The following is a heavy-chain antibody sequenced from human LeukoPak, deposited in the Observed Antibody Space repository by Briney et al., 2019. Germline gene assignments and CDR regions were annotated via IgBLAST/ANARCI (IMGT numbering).Heavy chain of an antibody. CDR2: FYPGDSDT. D-gene: IGHD7-27*01. CDR3: ARRFNWDPFNI. Sequence: GESLKISCTGFGYSFTTYWIGWVRQMPGKGLEWMGIFYPGDSDTIYSPSFQGQVTISADKSISTAYLQWSSLKASDTAMYYCARRFNWDPFNIWGQGTMVTVSS. V-gene: IGHV5-51*01. J-gene: IGHJ3*02. CDR1: GYSFTTYW.